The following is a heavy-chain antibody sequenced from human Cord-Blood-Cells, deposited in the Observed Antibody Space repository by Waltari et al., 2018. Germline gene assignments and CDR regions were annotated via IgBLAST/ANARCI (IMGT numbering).Heavy chain of an antibody. CDR3: ARDRATGDFDY. D-gene: IGHD7-27*01. J-gene: IGHJ4*02. CDR1: GDTFTSYA. CDR2: INAGNGNT. Sequence: QVQLVQAGAAGKTRGASVKVSCRASGDTFTSYAMPWVRQAPGQRHEWMGWINAGNGNTKDSQKCEGRVTITRDTSASTAYMELSSLRSEDTAVYYCARDRATGDFDYWGQGTLVTVSS. V-gene: IGHV1-3*01.